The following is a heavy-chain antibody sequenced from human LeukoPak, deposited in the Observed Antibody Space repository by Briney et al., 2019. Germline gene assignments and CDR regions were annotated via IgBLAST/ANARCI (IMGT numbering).Heavy chain of an antibody. Sequence: ASVKVSCKASGYTFTGYYMHWVRQAPGQGLEWMGWISAYNGNTNYAQKLQGRVTMTTDTSTSTAYMELRSLRSDDTAVYYCARDLAALDYWGQGTLVTVSS. CDR1: GYTFTGYY. D-gene: IGHD6-13*01. CDR2: ISAYNGNT. V-gene: IGHV1-18*04. J-gene: IGHJ4*02. CDR3: ARDLAALDY.